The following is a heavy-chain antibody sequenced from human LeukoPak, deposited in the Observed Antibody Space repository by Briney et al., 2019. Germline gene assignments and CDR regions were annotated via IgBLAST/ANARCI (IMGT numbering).Heavy chain of an antibody. V-gene: IGHV5-51*01. J-gene: IGHJ3*02. CDR1: GYSFTSYW. D-gene: IGHD3-22*01. CDR3: ARPSRAYYYDSSGYPSINAFDI. Sequence: GESLKISCKGSGYSFTSYWIGWVRQMPGKGLEWMGIIYPGDSDTRYGPSFQGQVTISVDKSISTAYLQWSSLKASDTAMYYCARPSRAYYYDSSGYPSINAFDIWGQGTMVTVSS. CDR2: IYPGDSDT.